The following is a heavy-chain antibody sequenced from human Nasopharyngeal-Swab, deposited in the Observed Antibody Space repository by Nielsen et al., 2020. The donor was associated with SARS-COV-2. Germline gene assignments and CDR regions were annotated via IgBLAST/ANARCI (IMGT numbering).Heavy chain of an antibody. V-gene: IGHV3-13*01. CDR3: ARTGAGTPYWYFDL. CDR1: GFTFSSYD. J-gene: IGHJ2*01. Sequence: GGSLRLSCAASGFTFSSYDMHWVRQAPGKGLEWVSAIGTAGDTYYPGSVKGRFTISRENAKTSLSLQMNSLRAGEPAVYYCARTGAGTPYWYFDLWGRGTLVTVSS. CDR2: IGTAGDT. D-gene: IGHD6-19*01.